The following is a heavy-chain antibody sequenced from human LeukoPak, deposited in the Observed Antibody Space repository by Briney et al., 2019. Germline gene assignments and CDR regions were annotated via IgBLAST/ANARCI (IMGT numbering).Heavy chain of an antibody. CDR3: AKDEWLVRRFDY. CDR2: ISGSGGST. D-gene: IGHD6-19*01. V-gene: IGHV3-23*01. J-gene: IGHJ4*02. CDR1: GFTFSSYA. Sequence: GGSLRLSSAASGFTFSSYAISCVRQAPGKGLEWVSAISGSGGSTYYADSVKGGFTISRDNSKNTLYLQMNSLRAEDTAVYYCAKDEWLVRRFDYWGQGTLVTVSS.